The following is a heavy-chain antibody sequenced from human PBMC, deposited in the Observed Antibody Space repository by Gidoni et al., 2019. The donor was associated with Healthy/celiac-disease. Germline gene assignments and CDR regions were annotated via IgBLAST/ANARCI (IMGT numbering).Heavy chain of an antibody. CDR3: ARDRGYFDWLLYFDY. CDR2: ISYDGSNK. V-gene: IGHV3-30-3*01. D-gene: IGHD3-9*01. Sequence: QVQLVESGGGVVQPGRSLRLSCAASGFTFSSYAMHWVRQAPGKGLEWVAVISYDGSNKYYADSVKGRFTISRDNSKNTLYLQMNSLRAEDTAVYYCARDRGYFDWLLYFDYWGQGTLVTVSS. CDR1: GFTFSSYA. J-gene: IGHJ4*02.